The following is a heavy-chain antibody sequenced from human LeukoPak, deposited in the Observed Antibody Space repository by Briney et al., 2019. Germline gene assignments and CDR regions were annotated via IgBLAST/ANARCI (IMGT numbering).Heavy chain of an antibody. CDR2: INHSGST. Sequence: SETLSLTCAVYGGSFSGYYWSWIRQPPGKGLEWIGEINHSGSTNYNPSLKSRVTISVDTSKNQFSLKLSSVTAADTAVYYCARVAEYQLLPHYYYYYGRLGQRDHGHRLL. J-gene: IGHJ6*03. D-gene: IGHD2-2*01. CDR1: GGSFSGYY. CDR3: ARVAEYQLLPHYYYYYGR. V-gene: IGHV4-34*01.